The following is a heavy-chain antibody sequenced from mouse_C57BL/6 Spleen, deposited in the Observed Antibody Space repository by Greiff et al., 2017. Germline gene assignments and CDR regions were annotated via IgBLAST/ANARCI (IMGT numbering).Heavy chain of an antibody. CDR2: IYPGDGDT. V-gene: IGHV1-82*01. J-gene: IGHJ3*01. CDR1: GYAFSSSW. D-gene: IGHD1-1*01. CDR3: ARYYGFAY. Sequence: VKLMESGPELVKPGASVKISCKASGYAFSSSWMNWVKQRPGKGLEWIGRIYPGDGDTNYNGKFKGKATLTADKSSSTAYMQLSSLTSEDSAVYFCARYYGFAYWGQGTLVTVSA.